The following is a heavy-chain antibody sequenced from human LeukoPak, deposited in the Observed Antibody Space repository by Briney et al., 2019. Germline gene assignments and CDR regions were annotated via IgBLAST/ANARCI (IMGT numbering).Heavy chain of an antibody. J-gene: IGHJ4*02. V-gene: IGHV1-2*02. Sequence: GASVKVSCKASGYSFTAYYMEWLRQAPGQGLEWMGWINPSSGGTNYAQKFQDRVTMTRDTSSSIAYMEMSRLTSDDTAVYYCARDRHKLVDIVAGILDYWGQGTLVTVSS. CDR1: GYSFTAYY. CDR2: INPSSGGT. D-gene: IGHD5-12*01. CDR3: ARDRHKLVDIVAGILDY.